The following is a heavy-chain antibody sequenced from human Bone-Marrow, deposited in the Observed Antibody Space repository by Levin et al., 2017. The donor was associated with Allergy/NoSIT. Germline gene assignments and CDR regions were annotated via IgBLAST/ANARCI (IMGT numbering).Heavy chain of an antibody. D-gene: IGHD6-19*01. CDR2: IYHGGNT. J-gene: IGHJ5*02. CDR1: YDSISSGYY. V-gene: IGHV4-38-2*01. Sequence: SETLSLTCAVFYDSISSGYYWGWIRQPPGKGLEWIGSIYHGGNTYYNPSLKSRVAISVDTSKNQFSLNLSSVTAADTAVYYCARGRLAASGEIAVTGTTWFDPWGQGTLVTVPS. CDR3: ARGRLAASGEIAVTGTTWFDP.